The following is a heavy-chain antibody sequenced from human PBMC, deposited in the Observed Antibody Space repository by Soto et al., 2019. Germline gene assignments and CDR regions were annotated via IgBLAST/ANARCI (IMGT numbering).Heavy chain of an antibody. Sequence: EVQLVESGGGLVQPGGSLRLSCVASEFTFSNYWMHWVRQVPGKGLVWVSRIHSDGSSTTYADSVMGRFTISRDNAKNTMYLQMVRLRAEDTAVYYWARGAVGAVDPWGDVKMVTV. CDR3: ARGAVGAVDP. V-gene: IGHV3-74*03. J-gene: IGHJ3*01. D-gene: IGHD1-26*01. CDR1: EFTFSNYW. CDR2: IHSDGSST.